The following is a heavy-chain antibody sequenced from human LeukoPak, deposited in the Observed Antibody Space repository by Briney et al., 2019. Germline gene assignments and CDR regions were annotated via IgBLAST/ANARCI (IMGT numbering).Heavy chain of an antibody. D-gene: IGHD3-9*01. CDR1: GFTFSSYA. CDR3: ARSPYYDILAGFYYYFDY. J-gene: IGHJ4*02. Sequence: GRSLRLSCAASGFTFSSYAMHWVRQAPGKGLEWVADISYDGSNKYYADSVKGRPTISRDNSKSTLYLQMNSLRAEDTATYYCARSPYYDILAGFYYYFDYWGQGTLVTVSS. CDR2: ISYDGSNK. V-gene: IGHV3-30-3*01.